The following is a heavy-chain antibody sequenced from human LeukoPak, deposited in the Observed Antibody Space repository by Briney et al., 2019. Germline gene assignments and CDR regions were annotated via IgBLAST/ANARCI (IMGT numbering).Heavy chain of an antibody. CDR3: ARGYGDYGSHFDY. Sequence: PSETLSLTCAVSGGSISSYYWSWIRQPPGRGLEWIGSIHYSGSTSYNSSLKSRVTISVDRSKNQFSLKLSSVTAADTAVYYCARGYGDYGSHFDYWGQGTLVTVSS. D-gene: IGHD4-17*01. CDR2: IHYSGST. J-gene: IGHJ4*02. CDR1: GGSISSYY. V-gene: IGHV4-59*12.